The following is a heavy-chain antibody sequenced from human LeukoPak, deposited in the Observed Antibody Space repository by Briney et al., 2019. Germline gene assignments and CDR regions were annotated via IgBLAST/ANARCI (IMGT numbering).Heavy chain of an antibody. D-gene: IGHD1-26*01. CDR1: GFTFSSYA. CDR3: ARHRVGATDYFDY. Sequence: GGSLRLSCAASGFTFSSYAMHWVRQAPGKGLEWVAVISYDGSNKYYADSVKGRFTISRDNSKNTLYLQMNSLRAEDTAVYYCARHRVGATDYFDYWGQGILVTVSS. V-gene: IGHV3-30-3*01. J-gene: IGHJ4*02. CDR2: ISYDGSNK.